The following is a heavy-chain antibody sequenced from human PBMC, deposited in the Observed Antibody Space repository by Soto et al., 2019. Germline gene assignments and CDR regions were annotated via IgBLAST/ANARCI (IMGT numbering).Heavy chain of an antibody. V-gene: IGHV3-74*01. CDR1: GFTFRTYW. Sequence: EIQLVESGGAVVQPGGSLRLSCAASGFTFRTYWMHWVRQVAGKGLVWVARINTDGTGTSYADSVKGRFTISRDNAKNTLFLQMNNLREDDTALYHCASTTVGGFDHWGPGTQVTVSS. D-gene: IGHD3-16*01. CDR2: INTDGTGT. CDR3: ASTTVGGFDH. J-gene: IGHJ4*02.